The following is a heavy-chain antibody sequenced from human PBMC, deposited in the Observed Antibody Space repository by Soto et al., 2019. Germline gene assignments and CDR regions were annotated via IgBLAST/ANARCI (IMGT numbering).Heavy chain of an antibody. J-gene: IGHJ4*02. CDR3: ARDGRGYSYGPFDY. CDR2: IWYDGSNK. V-gene: IGHV3-33*01. Sequence: QVQLVESGGGVVQPGRSLRLSCAASGFTFSSYGRHWVRQAPGKGLEWVAVIWYDGSNKYYADSVKGRFTISRDNSKNTLYLQMNSLRAEDTAVYYGARDGRGYSYGPFDYWGQGTLVTVSS. CDR1: GFTFSSYG. D-gene: IGHD5-18*01.